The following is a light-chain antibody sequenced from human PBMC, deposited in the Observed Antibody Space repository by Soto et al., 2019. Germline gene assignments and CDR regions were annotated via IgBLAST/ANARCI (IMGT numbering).Light chain of an antibody. J-gene: IGKJ5*01. V-gene: IGKV3-15*01. CDR1: QSVRSN. CDR2: GAS. CDR3: QQYNNGPPIT. Sequence: VMTQYPATLSVSPGAIVTLSCRVIQSVRSNLAWYQQKPGQSPRLLIYGASTRATGIPARFSGSGSGTEFTLTISSLQSEDFAVYYCQQYNNGPPITFGQGTRLEI.